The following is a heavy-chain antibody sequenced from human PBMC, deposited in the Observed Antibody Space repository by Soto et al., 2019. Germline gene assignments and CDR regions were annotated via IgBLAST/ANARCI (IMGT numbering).Heavy chain of an antibody. CDR1: GGSFSTYY. D-gene: IGHD3-9*01. CDR2: INHSGSN. J-gene: IGHJ3*02. V-gene: IGHV4-34*01. Sequence: SETLSLTCVVSGGSFSTYYYNWIRQSPGKGLEWIGEINHSGSNNYSPSPKSRVTMSLDTSKNQFSLKLTSVTAADTAVYYCARGGSNDWQVAFDIWGQGTMVTVSS. CDR3: ARGGSNDWQVAFDI.